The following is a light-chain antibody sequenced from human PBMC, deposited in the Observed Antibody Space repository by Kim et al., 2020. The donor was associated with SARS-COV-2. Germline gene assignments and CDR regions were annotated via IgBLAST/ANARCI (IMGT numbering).Light chain of an antibody. Sequence: EIVMTQSPATLSVSPGERASLSCRASQSVSSNLAWYQQKPGQAPRLLIHRASTRAIGIPARFSGSGSGTEFTLIISSLQSEDFALYYCQQYNKWPPWTFGQGTKVEIK. CDR2: RAS. CDR3: QQYNKWPPWT. J-gene: IGKJ1*01. V-gene: IGKV3-15*01. CDR1: QSVSSN.